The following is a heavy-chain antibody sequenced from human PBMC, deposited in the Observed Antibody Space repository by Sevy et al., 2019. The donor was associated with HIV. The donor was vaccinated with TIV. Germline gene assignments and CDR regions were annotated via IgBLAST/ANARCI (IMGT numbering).Heavy chain of an antibody. J-gene: IGHJ6*02. V-gene: IGHV1-69*13. Sequence: ASVKVSCKASGGTFSSYAISWVRQAPGQGLEWMGGIIPIFGTANYAQKFQGRVTITADESTSTAYMELSSLRSEDTAVYYCVRKKVTSIYYYYGMDVWGQGTTVTVSS. CDR1: GGTFSSYA. CDR3: VRKKVTSIYYYYGMDV. CDR2: IIPIFGTA.